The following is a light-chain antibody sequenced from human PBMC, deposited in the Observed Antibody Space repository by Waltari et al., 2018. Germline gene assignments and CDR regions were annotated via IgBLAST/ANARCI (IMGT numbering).Light chain of an antibody. CDR2: DDT. CDR3: QVWDGDSDHPV. J-gene: IGLJ2*01. CDR1: DISDKT. Sequence: YELNQPPSVSVAPGKTAKISCGGHDISDKTVHWYQQKPGQAPVLVIYDDTVRPSGIPKRFSASDTATLTIARVEAGDEAVYYCQVWDGDSDHPVFGGGTKLTVL. V-gene: IGLV3-21*03.